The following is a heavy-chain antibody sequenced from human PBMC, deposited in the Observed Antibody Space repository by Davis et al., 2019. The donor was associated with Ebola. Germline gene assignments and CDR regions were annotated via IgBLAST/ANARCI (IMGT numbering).Heavy chain of an antibody. V-gene: IGHV1-2*02. J-gene: IGHJ1*01. D-gene: IGHD2-2*01. Sequence: ASVKVSCKASGYTFTGYYMHWVRQAPGQGLEWMGWINPNSGGTNYAQKFQGRVTMTRDTSISTAYMELNRLTSDDTAVYYCARGLLPSSTSLLEHWGQGTLVTVSS. CDR2: INPNSGGT. CDR3: ARGLLPSSTSLLEH. CDR1: GYTFTGYY.